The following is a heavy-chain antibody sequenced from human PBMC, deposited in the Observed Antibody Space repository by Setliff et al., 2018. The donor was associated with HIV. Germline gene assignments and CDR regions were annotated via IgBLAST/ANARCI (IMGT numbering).Heavy chain of an antibody. Sequence: SETLSLTCTVSGGSISSSRYYWSWIRQPAGKGLEWIGRISISTSGSTNYNPSLKSRVTMSMDASKNQFSLKLSSVTAADTAVYYCAREIRGPLGWFDPWGQGTLVTVSS. D-gene: IGHD3-10*01. CDR1: GGSISSSRYY. CDR3: AREIRGPLGWFDP. CDR2: ISISTSGST. V-gene: IGHV4-61*02. J-gene: IGHJ5*02.